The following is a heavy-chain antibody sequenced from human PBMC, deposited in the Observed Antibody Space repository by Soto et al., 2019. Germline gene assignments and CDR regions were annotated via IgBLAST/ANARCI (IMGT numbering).Heavy chain of an antibody. Sequence: EVQLLESGGGLVQPGGSLRLSCAASGFTVSSYAMSWVRQAPGKGLAWVSVISGSGSTYSADSVKGRFTISRDSSKNTVYLPMNSLRAEDTAVYYCAKALRFTFTTGYYMDVWGRGTTVTVSS. CDR1: GFTVSSYA. CDR2: ISGSGST. J-gene: IGHJ6*03. CDR3: AKALRFTFTTGYYMDV. D-gene: IGHD3-16*01. V-gene: IGHV3-23*01.